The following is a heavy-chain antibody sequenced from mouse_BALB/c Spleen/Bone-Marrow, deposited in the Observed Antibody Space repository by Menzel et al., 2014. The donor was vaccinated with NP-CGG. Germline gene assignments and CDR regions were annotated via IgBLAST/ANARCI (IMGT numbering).Heavy chain of an antibody. CDR2: INPDSSTI. CDR3: ARPGYYGYQDV. CDR1: GFDFSGYW. D-gene: IGHD1-2*01. V-gene: IGHV4-1*02. J-gene: IGHJ1*01. Sequence: EVMLVESGGGLVQPGGSLKLPCAASGFDFSGYWMTWVRQAPGKGLEWIGEINPDSSTINYTPSLKDKFIISRDNAKNALYLQMSKVRSEDTALYYCARPGYYGYQDVWGAGTTVTVSS.